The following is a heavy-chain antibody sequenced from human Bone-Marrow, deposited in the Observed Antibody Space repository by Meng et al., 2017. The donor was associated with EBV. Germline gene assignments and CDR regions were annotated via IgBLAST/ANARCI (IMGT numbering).Heavy chain of an antibody. J-gene: IGHJ5*02. V-gene: IGHV3-21*01. CDR3: SLSSSSSRLFSPSFLSFSP. D-gene: IGHD2/OR15-2a*01. CDR2: ITSSPSSL. CDR1: GFTFSSYS. Sequence: EVQLVESGGGLVKPGGYLRLSCAAPGFTFSSYSMNWVRQAPGKGLEWVSSITSSPSSLSSSSSVPLLFPLSPSPSPPSLSLHMNSLRAEDPSFSSFSLSSSSSRLFSPSFLSFSPWFQGPLVTVDS.